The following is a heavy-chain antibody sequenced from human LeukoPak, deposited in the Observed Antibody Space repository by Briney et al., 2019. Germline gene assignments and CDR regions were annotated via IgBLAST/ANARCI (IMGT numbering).Heavy chain of an antibody. Sequence: PGGSLRLSCAASGFTFSSYSMNWVRQAPGEGLEWVSYISSSISTIYYADSVKGRFTISRDNAKNSLYLQMNRLRAEDTAVYYCAREGGGYCSSTSCYGWYWGQGTLVTVSS. CDR1: GFTFSSYS. V-gene: IGHV3-48*01. CDR2: ISSSISTI. D-gene: IGHD2-2*01. CDR3: AREGGGYCSSTSCYGWY. J-gene: IGHJ4*02.